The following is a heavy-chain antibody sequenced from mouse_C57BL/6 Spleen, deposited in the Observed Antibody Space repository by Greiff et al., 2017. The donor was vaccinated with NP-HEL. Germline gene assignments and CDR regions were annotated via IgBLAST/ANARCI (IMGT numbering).Heavy chain of an antibody. CDR2: IYPRDGST. V-gene: IGHV1-78*01. D-gene: IGHD2-4*01. Sequence: VKLMESDAELVKPGASVKISCKVSGYTFTDHTIHWMKQRPEQGLEWIGYIYPRDGSTKYNEKFKGKATLTADKSSSTAYMQLNSLTSEDSAVYFCARRRIYDYDEGYAMDYWGQGTSVTVSS. J-gene: IGHJ4*01. CDR3: ARRRIYDYDEGYAMDY. CDR1: GYTFTDHT.